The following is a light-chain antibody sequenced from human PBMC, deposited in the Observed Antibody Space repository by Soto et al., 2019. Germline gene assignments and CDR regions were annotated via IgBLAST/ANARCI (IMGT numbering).Light chain of an antibody. Sequence: DIQMTQSRSTLSASVGDRVTITCRASQSISNWLAWYQQKPGKAPKLLIYDVSRLESGVPSRFSGSASGTEFTLTISSLQPDDFATYYCQQYDNYPLTFAGGPRWIS. CDR2: DVS. CDR3: QQYDNYPLT. CDR1: QSISNW. V-gene: IGKV1-5*01. J-gene: IGKJ4*01.